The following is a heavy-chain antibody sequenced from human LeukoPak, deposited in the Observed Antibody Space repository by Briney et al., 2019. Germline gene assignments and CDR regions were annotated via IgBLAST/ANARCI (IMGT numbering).Heavy chain of an antibody. D-gene: IGHD3-22*01. CDR2: IYYSGST. CDR1: XXXXXSXX. Sequence: PSETLSLTCTVSXXXXXSXXWSWXRQPXGXGLXXIGYIYYSGSTNYNPSLKSRVTISVDTSKNQFSLKLSSVTAADTAVYYCARVLYDSSGYNFDYWGQGTLVTVSS. J-gene: IGHJ4*02. CDR3: ARVLYDSSGYNFDY. V-gene: IGHV4-59*01.